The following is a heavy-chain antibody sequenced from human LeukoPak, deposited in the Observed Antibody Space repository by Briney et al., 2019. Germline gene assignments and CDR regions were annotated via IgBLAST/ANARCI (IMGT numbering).Heavy chain of an antibody. D-gene: IGHD6-19*01. Sequence: SVKVSCKASGYTFSGNYMHWVRQAPGQGLEWMGGIIPIFGTANYAQKFQGRVTITADKSTSTAYMELSSLRSEDTAVYYCAREDGSGGWYGWFDPWGQGTLVTVSS. J-gene: IGHJ5*02. CDR2: IIPIFGTA. V-gene: IGHV1-69*06. CDR3: AREDGSGGWYGWFDP. CDR1: GYTFSGNY.